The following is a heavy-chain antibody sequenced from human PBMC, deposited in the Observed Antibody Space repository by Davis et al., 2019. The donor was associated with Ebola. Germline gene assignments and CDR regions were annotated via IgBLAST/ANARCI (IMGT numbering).Heavy chain of an antibody. V-gene: IGHV3-23*01. CDR2: ISVGGTKT. CDR1: GFIFSTYA. CDR3: ARDRSRAGATSPAGY. J-gene: IGHJ4*02. Sequence: GGSLRLSCATSGFIFSTYAMNWVRQAPGKGLEWVSGISVGGTKTYYAGSVKGRFTISRDSSKNTLYLQMNSLRVEDTAAYYCARDRSRAGATSPAGYWGQGTLVTVSS. D-gene: IGHD1-26*01.